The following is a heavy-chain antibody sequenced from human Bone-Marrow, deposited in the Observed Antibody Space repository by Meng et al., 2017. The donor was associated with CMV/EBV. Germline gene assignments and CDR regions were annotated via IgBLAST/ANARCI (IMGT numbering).Heavy chain of an antibody. CDR3: ARLANSGYSNY. CDR2: ISYSGIT. Sequence: GSLRLSCIVSGDSFTDRNYYWGWIRQPPGKGLEWVGSISYSGITYYSPSLKTRLTISVDTSKHQFSLKLSSVTAADTAVYYCARLANSGYSNYWGQGTLVTVYS. D-gene: IGHD1-26*01. J-gene: IGHJ4*02. CDR1: GDSFTDRNYY. V-gene: IGHV4-39*07.